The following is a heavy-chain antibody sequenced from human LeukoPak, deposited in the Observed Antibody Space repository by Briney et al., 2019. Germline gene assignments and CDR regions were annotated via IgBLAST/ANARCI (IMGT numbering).Heavy chain of an antibody. Sequence: SETLSLTCSVSGGSITRRNYYWGWIRQPPGKGLEWIANIYYSGSTYYNPSLNGRFTISLDTSKNQFSLKLTSVTAADTAAYYGASGAVESLGGPRFDYGGKGTLSPSPQ. CDR2: IYYSGST. D-gene: IGHD3-16*01. CDR1: GGSITRRNYY. J-gene: IGHJ4*02. CDR3: ASGAVESLGGPRFDY. V-gene: IGHV4-39*01.